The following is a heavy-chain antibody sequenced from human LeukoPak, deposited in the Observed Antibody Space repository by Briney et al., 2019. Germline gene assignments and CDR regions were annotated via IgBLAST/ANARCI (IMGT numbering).Heavy chain of an antibody. Sequence: PGGSLRLFCAASGFTFSSYAMSWVRQAPGKGLEWVSYISSSGSTIYHADSVKGRFTTSRDNAKNSLYLQMNSLRAEDTAVYYCAELGITMIGGVWGKGTTVTISS. CDR1: GFTFSSYA. CDR2: ISSSGSTI. J-gene: IGHJ6*04. D-gene: IGHD3-10*02. V-gene: IGHV3-48*03. CDR3: AELGITMIGGV.